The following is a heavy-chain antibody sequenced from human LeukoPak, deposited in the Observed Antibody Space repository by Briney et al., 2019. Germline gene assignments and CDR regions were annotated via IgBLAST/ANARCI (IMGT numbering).Heavy chain of an antibody. CDR1: GYTFTGYY. J-gene: IGHJ4*02. Sequence: ASVKVSCKASGYTFTGYYVYWVRQAPGQGLEWMGWINPNSGATNYAQKFQDRVTMARDTSISTAYIELSRLRSDDTAVYYCARDAPGYCTTTSCYPHDWGQGTLATVSS. D-gene: IGHD2-2*01. CDR2: INPNSGAT. V-gene: IGHV1-2*02. CDR3: ARDAPGYCTTTSCYPHD.